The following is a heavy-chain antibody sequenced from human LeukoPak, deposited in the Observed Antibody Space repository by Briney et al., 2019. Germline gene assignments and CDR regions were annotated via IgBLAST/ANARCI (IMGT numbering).Heavy chain of an antibody. V-gene: IGHV1-69*04. CDR1: GGTFSSYA. J-gene: IGHJ6*02. CDR3: AKVDYDSSGYYQGAFGV. Sequence: GSSVKVSCKASGGTFSSYAISWVRQAPGQGLEWMGRIIPIFGIANYAQKFQGRVTITADKSTNTAYMELSSLRSEDTAVYYCAKVDYDSSGYYQGAFGVWGQGTTVTVSS. CDR2: IIPIFGIA. D-gene: IGHD3-22*01.